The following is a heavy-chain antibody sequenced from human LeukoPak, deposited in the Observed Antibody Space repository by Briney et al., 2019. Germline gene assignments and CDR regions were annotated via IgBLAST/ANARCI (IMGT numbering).Heavy chain of an antibody. D-gene: IGHD3-9*01. CDR1: GFTFSSYS. CDR2: ISSSSSYI. Sequence: GGSLRLSRAASGFTFSSYSMNWVRQTPGKGLEWVSSISSSSSYIYYADSLKGRFTISRDNAKKSLYLQMNSLRAEDTAVYYCARDWYDNSDAFDIWGQGTMVTVSS. J-gene: IGHJ3*02. CDR3: ARDWYDNSDAFDI. V-gene: IGHV3-21*01.